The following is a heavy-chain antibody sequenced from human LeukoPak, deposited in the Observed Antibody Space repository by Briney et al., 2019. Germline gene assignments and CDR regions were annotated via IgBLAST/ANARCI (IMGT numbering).Heavy chain of an antibody. CDR1: GGTVSSGLYY. CDR2: IHFTGTI. D-gene: IGHD1-26*01. V-gene: IGHV4-31*03. J-gene: IGHJ4*02. Sequence: SQTLPLTCPVSGGTVSSGLYYWMWIRQPPGKGLEGIGFIHFTGTIYYNPSLASRVSISVDPSDVQFSLSLKSVTAADTAIYSCARGSDDIKVGYWGQGKLVTVSS. CDR3: ARGSDDIKVGY.